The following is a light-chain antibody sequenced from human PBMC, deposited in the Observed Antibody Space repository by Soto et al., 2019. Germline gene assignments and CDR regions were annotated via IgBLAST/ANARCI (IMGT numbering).Light chain of an antibody. Sequence: QSVLTQPPSASWTPGQSVTISCSGSSSNIGTNTVNWYQQFPGAAPKLLIYSDNQRPPGVPDRLSGSKSGTSASLAISGLQSEDEADYYCATWDDSLDAAVFGGGTQLTVL. V-gene: IGLV1-44*01. J-gene: IGLJ7*01. CDR1: SSNIGTNT. CDR3: ATWDDSLDAAV. CDR2: SDN.